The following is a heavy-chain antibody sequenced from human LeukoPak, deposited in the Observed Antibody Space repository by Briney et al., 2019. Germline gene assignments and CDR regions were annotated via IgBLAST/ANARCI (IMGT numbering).Heavy chain of an antibody. V-gene: IGHV1-2*02. CDR1: GYTFTGYY. D-gene: IGHD5-12*01. J-gene: IGHJ4*02. Sequence: ASVKVSCKASGYTFTGYYMHWVRQAPGQGLEWMGWINPNSGGTNYAQKFQGRVTMTRDTSISTAYMELSRPRSDDTAVYYCAREQYSGSDEGFDYWGQGTLVTVSS. CDR2: INPNSGGT. CDR3: AREQYSGSDEGFDY.